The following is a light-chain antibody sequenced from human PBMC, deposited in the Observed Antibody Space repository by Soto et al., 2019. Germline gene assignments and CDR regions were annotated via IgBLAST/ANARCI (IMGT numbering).Light chain of an antibody. CDR3: QQGYNWPPEVT. V-gene: IGKV3-11*01. Sequence: EIVLTQSPATLSLSPGERATLSCRASQRIGYYLAWYQQRPGQAPRLLIYDASKRATGIPARFSGMGSGTDFTLTISSLEPEDFAVYFCQQGYNWPPEVTFGGGTKVEMK. CDR2: DAS. CDR1: QRIGYY. J-gene: IGKJ4*01.